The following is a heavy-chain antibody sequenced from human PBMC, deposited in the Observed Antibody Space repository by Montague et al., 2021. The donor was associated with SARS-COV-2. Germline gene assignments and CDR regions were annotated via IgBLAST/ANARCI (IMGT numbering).Heavy chain of an antibody. V-gene: IGHV4-61*02. Sequence: SETLSLTCTVSGGSISSGSYYWSWIRQPAGKGLEWIGRIYTSGSXNYNPSLKSRVTISVDTSKNQFSLKLSSVTAAGTAVYYCARVGVGTMVRGVIPAYYYYGMDVWGQGTTVTVSS. CDR1: GGSISSGSYY. J-gene: IGHJ6*02. CDR3: ARVGVGTMVRGVIPAYYYYGMDV. CDR2: IYTSGSX. D-gene: IGHD3-10*01.